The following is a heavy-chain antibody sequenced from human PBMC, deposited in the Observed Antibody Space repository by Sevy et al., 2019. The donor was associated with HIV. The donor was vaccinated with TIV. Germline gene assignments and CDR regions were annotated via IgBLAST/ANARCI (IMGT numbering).Heavy chain of an antibody. CDR1: GFTFSTYW. CDR3: ARGNSGSFDY. CDR2: IKQDESEK. D-gene: IGHD3-22*01. J-gene: IGHJ4*02. Sequence: GGSLRLSCAASGFTFSTYWMHWVSQAPGKGLEWVANIKQDESEKYYVASVKGRFTISRDNAKNSLYLQMNSLRPGDTAVYYCARGNSGSFDYWGQGTLVTVSS. V-gene: IGHV3-7*04.